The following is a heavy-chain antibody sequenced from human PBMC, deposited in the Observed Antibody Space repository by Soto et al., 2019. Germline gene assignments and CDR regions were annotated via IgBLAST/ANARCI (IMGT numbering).Heavy chain of an antibody. CDR1: GYTFTNYL. Sequence: GASVKVSCKASGYTFTNYLMHWVRQAPGQRLEWMGCINAGNGGTKYSQKFQGRVTITRDTSASTAYMDLSSLRSEDTAVYYCARDFGSRLAVAGAVGLFDYWGQGTRVTVSS. V-gene: IGHV1-3*01. CDR2: INAGNGGT. D-gene: IGHD6-19*01. J-gene: IGHJ4*02. CDR3: ARDFGSRLAVAGAVGLFDY.